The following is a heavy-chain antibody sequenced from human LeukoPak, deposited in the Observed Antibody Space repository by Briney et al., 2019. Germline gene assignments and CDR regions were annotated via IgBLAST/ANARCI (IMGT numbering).Heavy chain of an antibody. D-gene: IGHD6-13*01. Sequence: GGSLRLSCAASGFTFSSYGMHWVRQAPGRGLEWVAVISHDGDNTNSGESVRGRFTFSRDNAKNSLYLQMNNLRAEDTAVYYCASRSINWYRGNNWFDPWGQGTLVTVSS. CDR1: GFTFSSYG. CDR3: ASRSINWYRGNNWFDP. V-gene: IGHV3-30-3*01. J-gene: IGHJ5*02. CDR2: ISHDGDNT.